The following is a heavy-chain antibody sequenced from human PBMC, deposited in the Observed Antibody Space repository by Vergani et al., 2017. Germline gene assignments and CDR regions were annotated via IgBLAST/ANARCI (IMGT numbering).Heavy chain of an antibody. Sequence: QVQLVESGGGVVQPGRSLRLSCAASGFTFSSYAMHWVRQAPGKGLEWVAVISYDGSNKYYADSVKGRFTISRDNSKNTLYLQMNSLRAEDTAVYYCARGGMGGYVFDYWGQGTLVTVSS. CDR1: GFTFSSYA. V-gene: IGHV3-30*01. CDR2: ISYDGSNK. J-gene: IGHJ4*02. D-gene: IGHD5-12*01. CDR3: ARGGMGGYVFDY.